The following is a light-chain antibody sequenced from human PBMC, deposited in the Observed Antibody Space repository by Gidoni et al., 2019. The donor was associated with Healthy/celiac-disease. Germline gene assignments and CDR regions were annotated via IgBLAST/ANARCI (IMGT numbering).Light chain of an antibody. CDR3: QQRSNWYT. V-gene: IGKV3-11*01. CDR1: QSVRSN. Sequence: EIVLTQSPATLSLSPWEIATLSCRASQSVRSNLAWYQQKPGQAPRLLIYDASNMATGIPARFSGSGSGTDFTLTISSLEPEDFAVYYCQQRSNWYTFGQGTKLEIK. J-gene: IGKJ2*01. CDR2: DAS.